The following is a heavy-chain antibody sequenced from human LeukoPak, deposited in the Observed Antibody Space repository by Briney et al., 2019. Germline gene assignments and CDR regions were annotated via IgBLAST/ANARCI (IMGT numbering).Heavy chain of an antibody. D-gene: IGHD2-21*01. J-gene: IGHJ4*02. Sequence: SETLSLTCTVSCGSISSSSYYWGWIRQPPGKGLEWIGSIYHSGSTYYNPSLKSRVTISVDTSKNQFSLKLSSVTAADTAVYYCARRVGVALDYWGQGTLVTVSS. CDR2: IYHSGST. CDR1: CGSISSSSYY. CDR3: ARRVGVALDY. V-gene: IGHV4-39*07.